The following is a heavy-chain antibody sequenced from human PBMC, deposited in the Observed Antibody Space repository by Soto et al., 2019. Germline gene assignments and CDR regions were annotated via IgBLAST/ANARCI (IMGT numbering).Heavy chain of an antibody. CDR1: GGSFSGYY. V-gene: IGHV4-34*01. D-gene: IGHD3-3*01. CDR3: ARGPRQRFLEWLFMRDAFDI. Sequence: SETLSLTCAVYGGSFSGYYWSWIRQPPGKGLEWIGEINHSGSTNYNPSLKSRVTISVDTSKNQFSMKLSSVNAEDTAVYYCARGPRQRFLEWLFMRDAFDISGQRTMVT. CDR2: INHSGST. J-gene: IGHJ3*02.